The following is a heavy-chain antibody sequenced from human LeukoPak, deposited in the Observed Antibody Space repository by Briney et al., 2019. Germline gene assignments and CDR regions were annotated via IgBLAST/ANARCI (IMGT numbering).Heavy chain of an antibody. Sequence: GGSLRLSCAASGFTFSSYATSWVRQAPGKGLEWVSIIYSGGSTYYADSVKGRFTISRDNSKDTLYLQMNSLRAEDTAVYYCARGGSSWSFDYWGQGTLVTVSS. CDR3: ARGGSSWSFDY. V-gene: IGHV3-53*01. CDR2: IYSGGST. CDR1: GFTFSSYA. D-gene: IGHD6-13*01. J-gene: IGHJ4*02.